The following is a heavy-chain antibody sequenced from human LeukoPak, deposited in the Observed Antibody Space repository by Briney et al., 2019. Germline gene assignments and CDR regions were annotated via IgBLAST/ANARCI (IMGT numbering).Heavy chain of an antibody. Sequence: GGSLRLSCAASGFTFSSYWMSWARQAPGKGLEWVANIKQDGSEKYYVDSVKGRFTISRDNAKNSLYLQMNSLRAEDTAVYYCARDGLHSGYEGCFDYWGQGTLVTVSS. CDR2: IKQDGSEK. CDR3: ARDGLHSGYEGCFDY. J-gene: IGHJ4*02. D-gene: IGHD5-12*01. V-gene: IGHV3-7*01. CDR1: GFTFSSYW.